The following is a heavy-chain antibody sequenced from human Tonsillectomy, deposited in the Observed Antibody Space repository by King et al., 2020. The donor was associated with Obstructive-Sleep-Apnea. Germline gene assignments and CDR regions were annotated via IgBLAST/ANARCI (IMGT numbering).Heavy chain of an antibody. CDR2: ISSSKTGITI. J-gene: IGHJ3*01. CDR3: ARCVAFDV. V-gene: IGHV3-11*01. CDR1: GITLSDYY. Sequence: VQLVESGGGLVKPGGSLRLSCAGSGITLSDYYMSWIRQAPGKGREWVAYISSSKTGITIYYSDSLKGRFAISRDNAKNSVYLQMNSLTAEDTAVYYCARCVAFDVWGQGTTVIVSS.